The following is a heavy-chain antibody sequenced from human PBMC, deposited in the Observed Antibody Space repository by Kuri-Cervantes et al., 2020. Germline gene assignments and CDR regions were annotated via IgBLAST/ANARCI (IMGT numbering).Heavy chain of an antibody. V-gene: IGHV3-30*04. J-gene: IGHJ4*02. CDR2: ISYDGSNK. Sequence: LSLTCAASGFTFSSYAMHWVRQAPGKGLEWVAVISYDGSNKYYADSVKGRFTISRDNSKNTLYLQMNSLRAEDTAVYYCAIVWFGDDFDYWGQGTLVTVSS. CDR3: AIVWFGDDFDY. D-gene: IGHD3-10*01. CDR1: GFTFSSYA.